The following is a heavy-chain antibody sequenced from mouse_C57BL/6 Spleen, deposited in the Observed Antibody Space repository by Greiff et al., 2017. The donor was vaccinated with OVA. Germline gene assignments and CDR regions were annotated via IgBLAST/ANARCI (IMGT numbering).Heavy chain of an antibody. V-gene: IGHV2-5*01. J-gene: IGHJ3*01. CDR1: GFSLTSYG. CDR2: IWRGGST. Sequence: VQLQQSGPGLVQPSQSLSITCTVSGFSLTSYGVHWVRQSPGKGLEWLGVIWRGGSTDYNAAFMSRLSITKDNSKSQVFFKMNSLQADDTDIYYCASQAYYSNYGFAYWGQGTLVTVSA. D-gene: IGHD2-5*01. CDR3: ASQAYYSNYGFAY.